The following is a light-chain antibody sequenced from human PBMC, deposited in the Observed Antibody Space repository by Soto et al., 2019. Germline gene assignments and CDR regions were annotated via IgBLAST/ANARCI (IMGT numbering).Light chain of an antibody. CDR1: QGIRNY. CDR3: QNYDTSPST. V-gene: IGKV1-27*01. CDR2: AAS. J-gene: IGKJ2*01. Sequence: IQMTQSPSSLSASVGDRVTITCRASQGIRNYLAWYQQKPGKVPKLLIHAASVVQSGVPSRFSGSGSGTDFTLSISGLQPEDVATYYCQNYDTSPSTFGQGTNLQIK.